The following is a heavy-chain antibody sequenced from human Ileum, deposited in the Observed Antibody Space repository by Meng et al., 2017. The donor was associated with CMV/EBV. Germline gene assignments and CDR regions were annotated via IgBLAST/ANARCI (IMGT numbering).Heavy chain of an antibody. V-gene: IGHV1-46*01. Sequence: FTSYYMHWVRQAPGQGLEWMGIINPSGGSTSYAQKFQGRVTMTRDTSTSTVYMELSSLRSEDTAVYYCARDRSVEMATIRVNWFDPWGQGTLVTVSS. CDR2: INPSGGST. J-gene: IGHJ5*02. CDR3: ARDRSVEMATIRVNWFDP. CDR1: FTSYY. D-gene: IGHD5-24*01.